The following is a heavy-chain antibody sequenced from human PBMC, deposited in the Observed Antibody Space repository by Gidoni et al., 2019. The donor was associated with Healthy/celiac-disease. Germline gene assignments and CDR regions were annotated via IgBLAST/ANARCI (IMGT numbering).Heavy chain of an antibody. CDR2: IYYSGST. CDR1: GGSISSSSYY. CDR3: ARHDIAAAGYFDY. D-gene: IGHD6-13*01. Sequence: QLQLQESGPGLVKPSETLSLTCTVSGGSISSSSYYWGWIRQPPGKGLEWIGSIYYSGSTYYNPSLKSRVTISVDTSKNQFSLKLSSVTAADTAVYYCARHDIAAAGYFDYWGQGTLVTVSS. V-gene: IGHV4-39*01. J-gene: IGHJ4*02.